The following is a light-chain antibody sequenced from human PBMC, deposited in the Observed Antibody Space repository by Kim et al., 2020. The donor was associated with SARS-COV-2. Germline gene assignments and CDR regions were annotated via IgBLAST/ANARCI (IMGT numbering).Light chain of an antibody. CDR2: KAS. Sequence: IQMTQSPSTLSASVGDRVTITCRASQSISNWLAWYQQKPGKAPKLLIYKASTLESGVPSRFSGSGSGTEFTLTINSLQPDDFATYYCQQYNSYWTFGQGTKVEIK. CDR1: QSISNW. J-gene: IGKJ1*01. CDR3: QQYNSYWT. V-gene: IGKV1-5*03.